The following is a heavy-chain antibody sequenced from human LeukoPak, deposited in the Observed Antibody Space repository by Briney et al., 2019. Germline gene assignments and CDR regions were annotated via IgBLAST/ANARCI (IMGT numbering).Heavy chain of an antibody. D-gene: IGHD2-2*01. CDR3: ARGIVVVPAAISPRSRYFDY. J-gene: IGHJ4*02. Sequence: SETLSLTCTVSGGSISSSSYYWGWIRQPPGKGLDWIGSIYYSGSTYYNPSLKSRVTISVDTSKNQFSLKLSSVTAADTAVYYCARGIVVVPAAISPRSRYFDYWGQGTLVTVSS. CDR2: IYYSGST. CDR1: GGSISSSSYY. V-gene: IGHV4-39*01.